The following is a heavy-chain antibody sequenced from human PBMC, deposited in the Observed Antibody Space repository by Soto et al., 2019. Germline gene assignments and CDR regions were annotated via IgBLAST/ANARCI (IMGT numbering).Heavy chain of an antibody. CDR3: ARALHHHLVIVVRRESFPSDP. J-gene: IGHJ5*02. CDR1: GGTFSSYT. CDR2: IIPILGIA. Sequence: QVQLVQSGAEVKKPGSSVKVSCKASGGTFSSYTISWVRQAPGQGLEWMGRIIPILGIANYAQKFQGRVTITADKLTSTAYMGLSSLRSEDTAVYYWARALHHHLVIVVRRESFPSDPWGQGTLGTGSS. D-gene: IGHD3-10*01. V-gene: IGHV1-69*02.